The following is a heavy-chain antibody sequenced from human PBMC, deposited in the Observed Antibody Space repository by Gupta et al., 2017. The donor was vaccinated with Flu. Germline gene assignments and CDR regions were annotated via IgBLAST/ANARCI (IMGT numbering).Heavy chain of an antibody. CDR2: ISSSVRII. D-gene: IGHD6-19*01. CDR1: GFTFSDSH. CDR3: ARDRKGLGWFSDYWAGMDV. Sequence: QVQLVESGGGWVKPGGSLTLSCAASGFTFSDSHMSWIRQAPGKGPEWLSCISSSVRIIHYAASVKDRFTISRDNAENSLFLQMDRLRAEDTAMYYCARDRKGLGWFSDYWAGMDVWGQGTTVTVSS. J-gene: IGHJ6*02. V-gene: IGHV3-11*01.